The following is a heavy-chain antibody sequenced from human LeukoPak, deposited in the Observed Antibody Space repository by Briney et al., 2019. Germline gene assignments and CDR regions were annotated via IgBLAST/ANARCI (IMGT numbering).Heavy chain of an antibody. CDR2: ISGSGGST. Sequence: GGSLRLFCAASGFTFSSYAMSWVRQAPGKGLELVSAISGSGGSTYYADSVKRRFTISRDNSKNTLYLQMNSLRAEDTAVYYCAKDLGGYDYFDYWGQGTLVTVSS. CDR3: AKDLGGYDYFDY. D-gene: IGHD5-12*01. V-gene: IGHV3-23*01. CDR1: GFTFSSYA. J-gene: IGHJ4*02.